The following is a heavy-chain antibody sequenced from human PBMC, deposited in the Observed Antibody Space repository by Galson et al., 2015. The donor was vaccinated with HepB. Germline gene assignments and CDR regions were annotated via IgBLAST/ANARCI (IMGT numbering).Heavy chain of an antibody. CDR1: GFTFSSYA. D-gene: IGHD3-10*01. CDR2: ISYDGSNK. Sequence: SLRLSCAASGFTFSSYAMHWVRQAPGKGLEWVAVISYDGSNKYYADSVKGRFTISRDNSKNTLYLQMNSLRAEDTAVYYCAQRPGRSGGYYYYGMDVWGQGTTVTVSS. J-gene: IGHJ6*02. V-gene: IGHV3-30-3*01. CDR3: AQRPGRSGGYYYYGMDV.